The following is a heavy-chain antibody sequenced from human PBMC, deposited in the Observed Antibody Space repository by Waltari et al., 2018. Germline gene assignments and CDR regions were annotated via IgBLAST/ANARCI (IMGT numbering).Heavy chain of an antibody. V-gene: IGHV1-2*06. CDR3: ARRTGGGNSNFDY. Sequence: QVQLVQSGAEVKKPGASVKVSCKASGYTFTGYYMHWVRQAPGQGLEWMGRINPNRGGTNYAQKFQGRGTMTRDTSISTAYMELSRLRSDDTAVYYGARRTGGGNSNFDYWGQGTLVTVSS. J-gene: IGHJ4*02. CDR1: GYTFTGYY. D-gene: IGHD2-21*02. CDR2: INPNRGGT.